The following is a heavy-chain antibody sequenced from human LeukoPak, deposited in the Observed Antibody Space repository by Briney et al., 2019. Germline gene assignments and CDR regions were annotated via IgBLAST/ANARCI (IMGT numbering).Heavy chain of an antibody. Sequence: SETLSLTCTVSGYSISSGYYWGWIRQPPGKGLEWIGSIYHSGSTYYNPSLKSRVTMSVDTSKNQFSLKLSSVTAADTAVYYCARDVRGYCSSTSCYGGGYFDYWGQGTLVTVSS. V-gene: IGHV4-38-2*02. CDR3: ARDVRGYCSSTSCYGGGYFDY. CDR1: GYSISSGYY. J-gene: IGHJ4*02. D-gene: IGHD2-2*01. CDR2: IYHSGST.